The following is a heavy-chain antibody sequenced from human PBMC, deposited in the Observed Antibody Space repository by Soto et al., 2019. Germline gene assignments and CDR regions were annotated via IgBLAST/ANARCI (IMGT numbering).Heavy chain of an antibody. CDR3: ARSRAVAGSYFFDY. D-gene: IGHD6-13*01. V-gene: IGHV1-3*01. J-gene: IGHJ4*02. CDR1: EYTFTNYA. CDR2: INAGNGNT. Sequence: VASVKVSCKASEYTFTNYAVHWVRQAPGQRLEWMGWINAGNGNTKYSQKFQGRVTITRDTSASTVYMELSSLTFEDTAVYYCARSRAVAGSYFFDYWGQGTLVTVSS.